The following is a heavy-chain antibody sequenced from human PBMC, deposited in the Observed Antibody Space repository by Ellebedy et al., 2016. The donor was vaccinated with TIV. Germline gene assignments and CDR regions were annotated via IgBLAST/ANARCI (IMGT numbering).Heavy chain of an antibody. CDR3: VKRAYPVPTVMAV. D-gene: IGHD3-16*01. Sequence: GESLKISCATSGFSVSGMHWVRQAPGQGLEWVAFVRSDGTTKYYMDSVKGRFTISRDISKNTLDLQMNSLRTEDTGVYYCVKRAYPVPTVMAVWGQGTMVIVSS. V-gene: IGHV3-30*02. CDR1: GFSVSG. J-gene: IGHJ6*02. CDR2: VRSDGTTK.